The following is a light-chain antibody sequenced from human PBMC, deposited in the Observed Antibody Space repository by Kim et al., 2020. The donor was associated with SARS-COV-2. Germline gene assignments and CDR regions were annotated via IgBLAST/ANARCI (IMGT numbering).Light chain of an antibody. Sequence: QSVLTQPASVSGSPGQSITISCTGTSNDIGYYNLVSWYQHHPGKAPKLMIYEVNSRPSGVSHRFSGSKSGDTASLTISGLQTEDEADYYCTSYTTSSTRIFGSGTKVTVL. CDR1: SNDIGYYNL. V-gene: IGLV2-14*01. CDR2: EVN. CDR3: TSYTTSSTRI. J-gene: IGLJ1*01.